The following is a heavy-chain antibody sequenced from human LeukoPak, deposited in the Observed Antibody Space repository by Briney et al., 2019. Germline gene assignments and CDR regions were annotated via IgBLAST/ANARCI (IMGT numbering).Heavy chain of an antibody. J-gene: IGHJ3*02. V-gene: IGHV4-61*09. D-gene: IGHD6-13*01. CDR1: GGSINGGSYY. Sequence: PSETLSLTCSVSGGSINGGSYYWSWIRQPAGKPLEWIGHIFTTGSTNYNPSLKSRVTISGDTSKNQFSLKLTSVTAADTAVYYCARRRRIAAAATPGDAFDIWGQGTMVTVSS. CDR3: ARRRRIAAAATPGDAFDI. CDR2: IFTTGST.